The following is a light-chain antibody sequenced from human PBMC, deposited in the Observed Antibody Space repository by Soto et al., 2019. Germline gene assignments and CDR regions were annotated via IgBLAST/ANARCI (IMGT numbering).Light chain of an antibody. V-gene: IGKV2D-29*01. CDR3: MQSVHLPLP. J-gene: IGKJ3*01. Sequence: DIVMTQTPLSLSVTPGQPASISCRSSQSLLHRDGKTYLYWYLQKPGQPSQLLLYEVSNQFSGGXDMXNRSGSGTDFTLKISRVEAEDVGVYYCMQSVHLPLPFGPGTKVDLK. CDR1: QSLLHRDGKTY. CDR2: EVS.